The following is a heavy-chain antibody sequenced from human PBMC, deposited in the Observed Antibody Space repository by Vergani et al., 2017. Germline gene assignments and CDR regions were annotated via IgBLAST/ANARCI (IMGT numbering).Heavy chain of an antibody. Sequence: EVQLVQSGAEVKKPGATVKISCKVSGYTFTDYYMHWVQQAPGKGLEWMGGFDPEDGETIYAQKFQGRVTMTEDTSTDTAYMELSSLRAEDTAVYYCARVRAGNHYYYGMDVWGQGTTVTVSS. CDR2: FDPEDGET. V-gene: IGHV1-69-2*01. J-gene: IGHJ6*02. CDR1: GYTFTDYY. D-gene: IGHD6-19*01. CDR3: ARVRAGNHYYYGMDV.